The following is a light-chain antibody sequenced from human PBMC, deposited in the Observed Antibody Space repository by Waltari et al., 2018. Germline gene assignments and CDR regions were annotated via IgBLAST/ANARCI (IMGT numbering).Light chain of an antibody. V-gene: IGLV3-1*01. J-gene: IGLJ2*01. CDR1: ELGNKY. CDR3: QAWDRTTVV. Sequence: SYELSQPPSESVSPGQTAVTSCPGKELGNKYVWWYQQKPGQSPVLDLYQDAKRPSGIPERFSGSNAGSRATLIIVGTQPMDEADYYCQAWDRTTVVFGGGTKLTVL. CDR2: QDA.